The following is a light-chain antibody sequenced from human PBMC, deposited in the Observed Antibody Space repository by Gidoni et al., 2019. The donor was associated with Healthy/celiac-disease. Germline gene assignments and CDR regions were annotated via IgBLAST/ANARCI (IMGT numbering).Light chain of an antibody. J-gene: IGLJ2*01. CDR3: QSADSSGTYVV. V-gene: IGLV3-25*02. CDR1: ALPKQY. CDR2: KDS. Sequence: SYELPQPPSVSVSPGQTARITCSGDALPKQYAYWYQQKPGQAPVLVIYKDSERPSGIPERFSGSSSGTTVKLTISGVQAKDEADYYCQSADSSGTYVVFGGGTKLTVL.